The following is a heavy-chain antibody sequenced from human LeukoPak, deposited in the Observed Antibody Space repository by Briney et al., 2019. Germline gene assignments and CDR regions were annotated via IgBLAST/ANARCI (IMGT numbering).Heavy chain of an antibody. Sequence: GGSLRLSCAASGFTFSSYWMHWVRQAPGKGLVWFTRINNDGSSTIYADSVKGRFTISRDSAKNTLYLQMNSLRAEDTAVYYCARERYNWNYVYGAFDIWGQGTMVTVSS. CDR3: ARERYNWNYVYGAFDI. D-gene: IGHD1-7*01. J-gene: IGHJ3*02. CDR1: GFTFSSYW. CDR2: INNDGSST. V-gene: IGHV3-74*01.